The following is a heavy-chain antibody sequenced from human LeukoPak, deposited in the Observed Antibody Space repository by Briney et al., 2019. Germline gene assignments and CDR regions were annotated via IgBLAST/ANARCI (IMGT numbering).Heavy chain of an antibody. D-gene: IGHD5-18*01. CDR3: ASLKIQLWIMDY. J-gene: IGHJ4*02. CDR2: IYYSGST. CDR1: GGSISSYY. V-gene: IGHV4-59*01. Sequence: SETLSLTCTVSGGSISSYYWSWIRQPPGKGLGWIGYIYYSGSTNYNPSLKSRVTISVDTSKNQFSLKLSSVTAADTAVYYCASLKIQLWIMDYWGQGTLVTVSS.